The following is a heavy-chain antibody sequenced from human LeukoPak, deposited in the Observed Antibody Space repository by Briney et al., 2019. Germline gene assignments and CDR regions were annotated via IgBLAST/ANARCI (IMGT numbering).Heavy chain of an antibody. CDR3: AKDNGYCSGGSCLRNTYYFDY. V-gene: IGHV3-23*01. Sequence: GGSLRLSCAASGFTFSSYAMSWVRQAPGKGLEWVSAISGSGGSTYYADSVKGRFTISRDNSKNTLYLQMSSLRAEDTAVYYCAKDNGYCSGGSCLRNTYYFDYWGQGTLVTVSS. CDR1: GFTFSSYA. CDR2: ISGSGGST. J-gene: IGHJ4*02. D-gene: IGHD2-15*01.